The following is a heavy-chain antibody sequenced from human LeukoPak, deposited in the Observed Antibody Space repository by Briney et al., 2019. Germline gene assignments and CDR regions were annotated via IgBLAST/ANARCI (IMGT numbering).Heavy chain of an antibody. CDR1: GGSFSGYY. V-gene: IGHV4-34*01. CDR3: ARGDYDSSGYLFDY. CDR2: INHSGST. Sequence: TSETLSLTCAVYGGSFSGYYWSWIRQPPGKGLEWIGEINHSGSTNYNPSLKSRVTISVDTSKNQFSLKLSSVTAADTAVYYCARGDYDSSGYLFDYWGQGTLVTVSS. D-gene: IGHD3-22*01. J-gene: IGHJ4*02.